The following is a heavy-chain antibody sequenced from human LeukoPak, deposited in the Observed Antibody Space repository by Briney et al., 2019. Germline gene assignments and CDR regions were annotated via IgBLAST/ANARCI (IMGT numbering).Heavy chain of an antibody. J-gene: IGHJ1*01. D-gene: IGHD6-13*01. CDR2: ISAYNGNT. CDR1: GYTFTSYG. V-gene: IGHV1-18*01. CDR3: ARGPAIIAAAGTVYFQH. Sequence: GASVKVSCKASGYTFTSYGISWVRQATGQGLEWMGWISAYNGNTNYAQKLQGRVTMTTDTSTSTAYMELRSLRSDDTAVYYCARGPAIIAAAGTVYFQHWGQGTLVTVSS.